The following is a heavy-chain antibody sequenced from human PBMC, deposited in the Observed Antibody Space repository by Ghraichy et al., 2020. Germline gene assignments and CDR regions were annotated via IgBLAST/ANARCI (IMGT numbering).Heavy chain of an antibody. Sequence: SETLSLTCAVYGGSFSGYYWSWIRQPPGKGLEWIGEINHSGSTNYNPSLKSRVTISVDTSKNQFSLKLSSVTAADTAVYYCASDVDGYGSGSEIWGQGTLVTVSS. D-gene: IGHD3-10*01. V-gene: IGHV4-34*01. CDR1: GGSFSGYY. CDR2: INHSGST. CDR3: ASDVDGYGSGSEI. J-gene: IGHJ4*02.